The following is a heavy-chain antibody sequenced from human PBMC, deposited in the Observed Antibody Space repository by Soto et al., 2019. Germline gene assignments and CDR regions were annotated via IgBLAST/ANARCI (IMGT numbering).Heavy chain of an antibody. V-gene: IGHV5-51*01. D-gene: IGHD4-17*01. CDR3: ARLRTSVTTEDAFDI. CDR2: VYPDDSTV. J-gene: IGHJ3*02. CDR1: GYTFPNYW. Sequence: GESLKISCKASGYTFPNYWIGWVRQMHGKGPERMGIVYPDDSTVRYNPTFQGQVTISADKSISTAFLQWSGLRASDTAMYYCARLRTSVTTEDAFDIWGPGTMVTVSS.